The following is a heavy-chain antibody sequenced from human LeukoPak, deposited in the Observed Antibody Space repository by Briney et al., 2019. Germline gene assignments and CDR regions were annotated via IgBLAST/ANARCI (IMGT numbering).Heavy chain of an antibody. V-gene: IGHV3-48*03. Sequence: GGSLRLSCAASGFTFSSYEMNWVRQAPGKGLEWVSYISSSGSTIYYADSVKGRFTISRDNAKNSLYLQMDSLRAEDTAVYYCARGGIQLWLPLDYWGQGTLVTVSS. CDR2: ISSSGSTI. J-gene: IGHJ4*02. CDR1: GFTFSSYE. CDR3: ARGGIQLWLPLDY. D-gene: IGHD5-18*01.